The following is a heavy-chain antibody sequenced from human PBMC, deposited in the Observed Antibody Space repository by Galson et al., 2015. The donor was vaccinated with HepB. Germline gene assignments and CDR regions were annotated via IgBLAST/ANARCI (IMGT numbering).Heavy chain of an antibody. CDR1: GYTFTSYA. CDR2: INAGNGNT. D-gene: IGHD4-23*01. Sequence: QSGAEVKKPGESLKVSCKASGYTFTSYAMHWVRLAPGQRLEWMGWINAGNGNTKYSQKFQGRVTITRDTSASTAYMELSSLRSEDTAVYYCARAEGGGNPGYWGQGTLVTVSS. CDR3: ARAEGGGNPGY. J-gene: IGHJ4*02. V-gene: IGHV1-3*01.